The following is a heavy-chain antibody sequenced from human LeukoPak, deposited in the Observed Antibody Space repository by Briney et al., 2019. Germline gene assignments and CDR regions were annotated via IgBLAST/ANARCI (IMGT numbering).Heavy chain of an antibody. V-gene: IGHV3-7*01. Sequence: PGGSLRLSCAASGFTFNNYYMSWVRQAPGKGLEWVANIKQDGSDKYYVDSVKGRFTISRDNAKNSLYLQMNSLRAEDTAVYYCARDLNWETYWGQGTLVSVSS. CDR2: IKQDGSDK. J-gene: IGHJ4*02. D-gene: IGHD7-27*01. CDR3: ARDLNWETY. CDR1: GFTFNNYY.